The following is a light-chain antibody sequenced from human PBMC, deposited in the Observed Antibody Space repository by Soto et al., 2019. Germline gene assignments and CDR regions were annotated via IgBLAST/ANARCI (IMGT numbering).Light chain of an antibody. J-gene: IGKJ1*01. CDR1: QSVSSY. V-gene: IGKV3-11*01. CDR2: DAS. Sequence: EMVLTQSPATLSLSPVERATLSVMASQSVSSYLAWYQQKPGQAPRLLIYDASNRATGIPARFSGSGSGTDFTLTISSLEPEDFAVYYCQQRSNWPPITFGQGTKVDIK. CDR3: QQRSNWPPIT.